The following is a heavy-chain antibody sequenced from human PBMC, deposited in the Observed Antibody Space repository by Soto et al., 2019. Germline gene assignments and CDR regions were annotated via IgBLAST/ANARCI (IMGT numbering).Heavy chain of an antibody. J-gene: IGHJ4*02. V-gene: IGHV5-51*01. Sequence: GESLKISCKGSGYSFFGYCIGWVRQMPGKGLEWMGIIYPDDSDTRYSPPFQGHVTISADKSISTAYLQWSSLKASDTAMYFCVAQQKLPWVNYWGQGNQLTVYS. CDR3: VAQQKLPWVNY. D-gene: IGHD6-13*01. CDR2: IYPDDSDT. CDR1: GYSFFGYC.